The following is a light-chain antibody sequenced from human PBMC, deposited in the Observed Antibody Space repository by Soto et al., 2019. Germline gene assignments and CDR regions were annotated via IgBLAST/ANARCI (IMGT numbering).Light chain of an antibody. V-gene: IGKV3-20*01. Sequence: EIVLTQSPGTLSLSPGERATLSCRASQSVSSNYLAWYQQKPGQAPRLLIYGASSRATGIPDRFSGSGSGTDFTLTISRLEPVDFAVYYCQQFGSSRITFGQGTRLEIK. CDR2: GAS. CDR3: QQFGSSRIT. CDR1: QSVSSNY. J-gene: IGKJ5*01.